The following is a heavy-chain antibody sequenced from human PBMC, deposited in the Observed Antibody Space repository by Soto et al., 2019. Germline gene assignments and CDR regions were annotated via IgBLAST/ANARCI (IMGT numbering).Heavy chain of an antibody. V-gene: IGHV3-64*01. Sequence: GGSLRLSCAASGFTFSSYAMHWVRQAPGKGLEYVSAISSNGGSTYYANSVKGRFAISRDNSKNTLYLQMGSLRAEDMAVYYCARATPGSSWYRAEYFQHWGQGTLVTVSS. CDR1: GFTFSSYA. CDR3: ARATPGSSWYRAEYFQH. D-gene: IGHD6-13*01. CDR2: ISSNGGST. J-gene: IGHJ1*01.